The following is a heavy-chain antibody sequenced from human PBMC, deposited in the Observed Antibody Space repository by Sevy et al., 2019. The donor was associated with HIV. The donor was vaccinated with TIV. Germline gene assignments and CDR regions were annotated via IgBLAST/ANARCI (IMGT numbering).Heavy chain of an antibody. D-gene: IGHD5-18*01. V-gene: IGHV5-51*01. Sequence: GESLKISCKGSGYRFSSYCIAWVRQMPGKGLEWMGIIYPGDPDPRYSPSFEGQVTISVDKSISTAFLQWSSLKASDTAMYYCACGFSYGHFDYWGQGTLVTVSS. J-gene: IGHJ4*02. CDR3: ACGFSYGHFDY. CDR1: GYRFSSYC. CDR2: IYPGDPDP.